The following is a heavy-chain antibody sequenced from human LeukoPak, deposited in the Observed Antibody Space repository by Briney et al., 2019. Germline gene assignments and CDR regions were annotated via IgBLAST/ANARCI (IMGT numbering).Heavy chain of an antibody. CDR3: ARGHYDVLAASYKWTPDY. CDR2: IPSGSDYI. V-gene: IGHV3-21*01. J-gene: IGHJ4*02. CDR1: GLTFNTFN. Sequence: GGSLRLSCAASGLTFNTFNMNWVRQAPGKGLEWVSSIPSGSDYIYCADSVKGRSTTSRDNATNSLSLQLNSLRVEDTAVYYCARGHYDVLAASYKWTPDYWGQGTRVTVSS. D-gene: IGHD3-9*01.